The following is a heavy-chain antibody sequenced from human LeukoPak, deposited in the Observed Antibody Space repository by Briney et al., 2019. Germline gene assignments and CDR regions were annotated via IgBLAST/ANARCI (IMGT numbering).Heavy chain of an antibody. Sequence: GGSLRLSCAASGFTFSSYSMNWVRQAPGQGLEWVSYISSSSSTIYYADSVKGRFTISRDNAKNSLYLQMNSLRAEDTAVYYCARDHPTTYYYDSSGCSPAGSFDYWGQGTLVTVSS. D-gene: IGHD3-22*01. CDR1: GFTFSSYS. CDR3: ARDHPTTYYYDSSGCSPAGSFDY. V-gene: IGHV3-48*01. J-gene: IGHJ4*02. CDR2: ISSSSSTI.